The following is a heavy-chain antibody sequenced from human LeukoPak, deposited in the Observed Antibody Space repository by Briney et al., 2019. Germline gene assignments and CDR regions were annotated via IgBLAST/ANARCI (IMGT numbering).Heavy chain of an antibody. Sequence: SETLSLTCAVYGGSFSGYYWSWIRQPPGKGLEWIGEINHSGSTNYNPSLKSRVTISVDTSKNQFSLKLSSVTAADTAVYYCVRGRSYYYYYYMDVWGKGTTVTVSS. CDR3: VRGRSYYYYYYMDV. CDR2: INHSGST. J-gene: IGHJ6*03. V-gene: IGHV4-34*01. D-gene: IGHD1-14*01. CDR1: GGSFSGYY.